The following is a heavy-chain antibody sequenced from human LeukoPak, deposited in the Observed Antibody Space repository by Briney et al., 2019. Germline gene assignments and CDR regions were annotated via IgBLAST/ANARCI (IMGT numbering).Heavy chain of an antibody. Sequence: SETLSLTCAVYGGSFSGFYWSWIRQPPGKGLEWIGEINHSGSPNYNPSLKNRVTISVDTSKNQFSLRLSSVTAADTAVYYCARGRGRYYGMDVWGQGTTVTVSS. D-gene: IGHD3-10*01. CDR3: ARGRGRYYGMDV. J-gene: IGHJ6*02. CDR2: INHSGSP. CDR1: GGSFSGFY. V-gene: IGHV4-34*01.